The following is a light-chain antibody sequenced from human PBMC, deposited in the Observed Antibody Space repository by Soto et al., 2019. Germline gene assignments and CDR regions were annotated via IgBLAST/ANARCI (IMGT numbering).Light chain of an antibody. J-gene: IGKJ1*01. CDR1: QGMSNY. Sequence: DIQMTQSPSAMSASVGDRVTITCRASQGMSNYLSWFQQKPGKLPKRLIYTASSLQSGVPSRFSGSGSGTEFPRTISSLQPEDSATYYCLQHYIYPWTFGQGTKVEIK. V-gene: IGKV1-17*03. CDR3: LQHYIYPWT. CDR2: TAS.